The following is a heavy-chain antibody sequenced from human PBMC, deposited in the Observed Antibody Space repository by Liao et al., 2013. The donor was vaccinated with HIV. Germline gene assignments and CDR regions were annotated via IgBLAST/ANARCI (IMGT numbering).Heavy chain of an antibody. Sequence: QVQLQESGPGLVKPSETLSLTCTVSGGSISSYYWSWIRQPAGKGLEWIGRVYTSGSTNYNPSLKSRVTMSVDTSKNQFSLKLKSVTAADTAFYYCVRDWGGSAWSFDAFDIWGQGTMVTVSS. D-gene: IGHD6-19*01. CDR3: VRDWGGSAWSFDAFDI. CDR1: GGSISSYY. CDR2: VYTSGST. J-gene: IGHJ3*02. V-gene: IGHV4-4*07.